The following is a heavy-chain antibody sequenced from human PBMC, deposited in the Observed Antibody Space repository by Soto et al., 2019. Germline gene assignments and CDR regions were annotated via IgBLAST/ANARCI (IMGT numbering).Heavy chain of an antibody. CDR3: ARVLYYGSGSYSPYGMDV. CDR1: GVSFNNNG. D-gene: IGHD3-10*01. V-gene: IGHV1-69*01. Sequence: QVQLVQSGAEVKKPGSSVKVSCKTSGVSFNNNGIGWVRQAPGHGLEWMGGVSPPFRTSNYARKFQGRISITADASTGTVNMELSSLSSEDTAQYYCARVLYYGSGSYSPYGMDVLGQGTTVTGSS. CDR2: VSPPFRTS. J-gene: IGHJ6*02.